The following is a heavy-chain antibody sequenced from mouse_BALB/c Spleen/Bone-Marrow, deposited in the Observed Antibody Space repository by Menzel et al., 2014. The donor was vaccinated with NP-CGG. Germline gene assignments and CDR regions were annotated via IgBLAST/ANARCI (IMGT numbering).Heavy chain of an antibody. CDR3: ARDNYYDYDGFAY. V-gene: IGHV5-6-3*01. CDR2: INSNGGNT. D-gene: IGHD2-4*01. Sequence: EVQRVESGGGLVQPGGSLKISCAASGFTFSSYGMSWVRQTPDKRLDLVATINSNGGNTYYPDSVKGRFTISRDNAKNTPYLQMSSLKSEDTAMYYCARDNYYDYDGFAYWGQGTLVTVSA. J-gene: IGHJ3*01. CDR1: GFTFSSYG.